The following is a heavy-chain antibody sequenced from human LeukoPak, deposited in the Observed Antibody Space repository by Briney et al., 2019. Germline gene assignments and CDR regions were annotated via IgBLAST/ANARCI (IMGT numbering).Heavy chain of an antibody. CDR3: ARVQRVKFPLKYYFDY. Sequence: GASVKVSCKASGYSFTSYDINWVRQATGQGLEWMGWMNPNSGNTGYTQKFQGGVTMTRSTSISTAYMELSSLRSEDTAVYYCARVQRVKFPLKYYFDYWGQGTLVTVSS. J-gene: IGHJ4*02. D-gene: IGHD3-10*01. CDR1: GYSFTSYD. V-gene: IGHV1-8*01. CDR2: MNPNSGNT.